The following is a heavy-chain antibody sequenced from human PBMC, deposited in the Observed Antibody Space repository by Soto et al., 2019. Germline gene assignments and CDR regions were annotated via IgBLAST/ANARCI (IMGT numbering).Heavy chain of an antibody. CDR2: IFSSGGGGGT. J-gene: IGHJ5*02. CDR3: ARDVSSYSFS. D-gene: IGHD3-22*01. Sequence: EVQLLESGGGLVQPGGSLRLSCAASGFTISNNAMNWVRQAPRKGLEWVSTIFSSGGGGGTRYVDSVKGRFTISRDNSKNTLYLQMNSLRAEDTAIYYCARDVSSYSFSWGQGTLVTVSS. V-gene: IGHV3-23*01. CDR1: GFTISNNA.